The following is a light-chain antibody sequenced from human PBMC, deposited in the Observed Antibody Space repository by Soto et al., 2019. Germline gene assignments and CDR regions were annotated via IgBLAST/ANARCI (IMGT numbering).Light chain of an antibody. CDR2: YTS. CDR1: QSVRSD. Sequence: EIVITQSPATLSVSPGESATLSCRASQSVRSDLAWYPQKPGQAPRLLIYYTSTRETGFPARFSGGGSGTEFTLTISSLQSEDSEFYYCQQYNKWTITFGQGTRLEI. V-gene: IGKV3-15*01. J-gene: IGKJ5*01. CDR3: QQYNKWTIT.